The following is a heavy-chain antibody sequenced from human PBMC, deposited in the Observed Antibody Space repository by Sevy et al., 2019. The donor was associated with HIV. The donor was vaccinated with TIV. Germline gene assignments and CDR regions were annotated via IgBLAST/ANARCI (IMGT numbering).Heavy chain of an antibody. V-gene: IGHV3-7*01. CDR3: ALDSSGFYA. J-gene: IGHJ5*02. CDR2: INKDGSEK. D-gene: IGHD3-3*01. CDR1: GFTFSDYY. Sequence: GGSLRLSCAASGFTFSDYYMSWVRQAPGKGLEWVANINKDGSEKYYVDSVKGRFTLSRDNAKNSLYLQMNSLRAEDTAFYYCALDSSGFYAWGQGTLVTVSS.